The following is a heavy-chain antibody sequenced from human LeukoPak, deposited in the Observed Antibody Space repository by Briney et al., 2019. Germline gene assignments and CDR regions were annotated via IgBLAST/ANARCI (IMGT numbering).Heavy chain of an antibody. CDR3: STVFY. V-gene: IGHV3-49*04. CDR1: GFTFSNYA. CDR2: IRSKAYGGTT. J-gene: IGHJ4*02. Sequence: PGGSLRLSCAASGFTFSNYAMSWVRQAPGKGLEWVGFIRSKAYGGTTEYAASVKGRFTISRDDSKSIAYLQMNSLKTEDTAVYYCSTVFYWGQGTLVTVSS.